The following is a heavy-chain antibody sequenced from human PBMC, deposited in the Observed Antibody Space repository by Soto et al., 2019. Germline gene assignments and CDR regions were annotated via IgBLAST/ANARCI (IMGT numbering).Heavy chain of an antibody. CDR1: GKTFRVFD. Sequence: QAHLEQSGAELKRPGPPVKASSKPSGKTFRVFDTNGRRQAPGQGPEWMGWMNVKSGDTFFPQRFQGKFNMTWDTSLSTAYMEVGSLTSDDTAIYYCARGNPFNYAGFDVWGQGTTVAVSS. D-gene: IGHD3-16*01. J-gene: IGHJ6*02. CDR3: ARGNPFNYAGFDV. V-gene: IGHV1-8*01. CDR2: MNVKSGDT.